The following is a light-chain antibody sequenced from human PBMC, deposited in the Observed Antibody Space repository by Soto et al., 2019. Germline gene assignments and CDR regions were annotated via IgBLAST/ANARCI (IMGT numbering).Light chain of an antibody. CDR1: QSISSY. J-gene: IGKJ1*01. CDR2: AAS. V-gene: IGKV1-39*01. Sequence: DILMTQSPSPLSASVGNRVTITCRASQSISSYLNWYQQKPGKANKLLIYAASSLQSGVPSRFSGSGSGTDFTLTISSLQPEEFATYYCIKDYNYPRTVGKGTKVDIK. CDR3: IKDYNYPRT.